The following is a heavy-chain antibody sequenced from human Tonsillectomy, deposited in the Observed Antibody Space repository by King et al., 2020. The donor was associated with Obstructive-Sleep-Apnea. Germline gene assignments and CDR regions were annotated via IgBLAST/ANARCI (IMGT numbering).Heavy chain of an antibody. CDR1: GYTFTSSD. CDR3: AVSTSYYYYYAMDG. V-gene: IGHV1-8*01. J-gene: IGHJ6*02. CDR2: MNPNSGNT. D-gene: IGHD2-2*01. Sequence: QLVQSGAEVKKPGASVKVYCKASGYTFTSSDINWVRLATGQGLEWMVWMNPNSGNTGYAQKFQGRVTMTRNTSISTAYMELSSLRSEDTAVYYCAVSTSYYYYYAMDGWGQGTTVTISS.